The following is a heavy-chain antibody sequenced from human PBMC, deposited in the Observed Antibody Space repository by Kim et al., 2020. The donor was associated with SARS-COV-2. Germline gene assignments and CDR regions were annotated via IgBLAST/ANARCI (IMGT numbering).Heavy chain of an antibody. CDR2: IDYSGST. V-gene: IGHV4-39*01. CDR1: GGSITSKGYY. Sequence: SETLSLTCIVSGGSITSKGYYWGWIRQPPGKGLEWIGSIDYSGSTYYNPSLKSRVTISVDTSKKQFSLNLSSVTAADRAVYYCARRLFGGSYSWYFDLWG. D-gene: IGHD1-26*01. J-gene: IGHJ2*01. CDR3: ARRLFGGSYSWYFDL.